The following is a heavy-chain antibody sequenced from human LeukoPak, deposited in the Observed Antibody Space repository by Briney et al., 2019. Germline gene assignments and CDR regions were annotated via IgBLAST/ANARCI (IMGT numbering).Heavy chain of an antibody. CDR2: ISSSSSYI. J-gene: IGHJ4*02. V-gene: IGHV3-21*01. CDR3: ARDPLGGYNAKSFDC. D-gene: IGHD5-24*01. Sequence: GGSLRLSCAASGFTFSSYSMNWVRQAPGKGLEWVSSISSSSSYIYYADSVKGRFTISRDNAKNSLYLQMNSLRAEDTAVYYCARDPLGGYNAKSFDCWGQGTLVTVSS. CDR1: GFTFSSYS.